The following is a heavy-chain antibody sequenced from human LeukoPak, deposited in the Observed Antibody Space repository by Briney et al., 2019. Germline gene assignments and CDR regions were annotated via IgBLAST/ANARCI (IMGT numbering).Heavy chain of an antibody. Sequence: SETLSLTCAFSGGSFMPYYWNWIRQPPGKGLEWIGEINHSGGTNFNPSLKSRVTMSLDMSKNQFSVSLRSVTAADTAVYYCARERITIFGVVGLLYYYGMDVWGQGTTVTVSS. CDR3: ARERITIFGVVGLLYYYGMDV. D-gene: IGHD3-3*01. CDR2: INHSGGT. CDR1: GGSFMPYY. V-gene: IGHV4-34*01. J-gene: IGHJ6*02.